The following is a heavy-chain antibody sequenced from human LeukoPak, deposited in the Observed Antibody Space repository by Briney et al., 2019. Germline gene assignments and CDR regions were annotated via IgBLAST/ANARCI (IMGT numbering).Heavy chain of an antibody. CDR1: GGSISSGDYY. V-gene: IGHV4-30-4*01. CDR3: AREADRYFQYRRMDV. CDR2: IYYSGST. Sequence: PSQTLSLTCTVSGGSISSGDYYWRWLRQPPGKGLEWIGYIYYSGSTYYNPSLKSRVTISVYTSKNQFSLKLRSVTAASPALYFRAREADRYFQYRRMDVWGQGTTVNVPS. J-gene: IGHJ6*02. D-gene: IGHD2-2*02.